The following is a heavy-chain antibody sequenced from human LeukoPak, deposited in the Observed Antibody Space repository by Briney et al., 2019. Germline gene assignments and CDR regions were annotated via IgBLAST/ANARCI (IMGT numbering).Heavy chain of an antibody. J-gene: IGHJ3*02. Sequence: SETLSLICTVSGGSMSHYYWSWIRQTPGKGLECIGCVYYSGTTYNNPSVKSRLTMSLDTSKNQFSLKLSSVTAADTAIYYCARGRDGNNYAAFDIWGQGTILTVSS. CDR1: GGSMSHYY. CDR3: ARGRDGNNYAAFDI. D-gene: IGHD5-24*01. V-gene: IGHV4-59*01. CDR2: VYYSGTT.